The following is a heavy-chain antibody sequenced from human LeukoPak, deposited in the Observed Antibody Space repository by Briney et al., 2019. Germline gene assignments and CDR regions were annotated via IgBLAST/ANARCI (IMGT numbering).Heavy chain of an antibody. CDR1: GFTFSTYW. J-gene: IGHJ6*02. CDR2: INGDGSSS. Sequence: GGSLRLSCAASGFTFSTYWMHWVRHAPGKGLVWVSRINGDGSSSTYADSVKGRFTISRDNAKNTLYLQMNSLRTEDTAVYYCTRNPGMDVWGQGTTVTVSS. CDR3: TRNPGMDV. V-gene: IGHV3-74*01.